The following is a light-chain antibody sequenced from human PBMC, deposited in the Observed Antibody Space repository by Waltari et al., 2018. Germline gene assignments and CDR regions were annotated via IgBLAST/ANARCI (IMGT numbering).Light chain of an antibody. J-gene: IGLJ2*01. CDR1: SNDVGGYNY. Sequence: QSALTQPASASGSPGQSLTISCTGTSNDVGGYNYVSWYQQHPGKAPKLLLYDVSKRPSGVSYRFSGSKSGNTASLTISGLQAEDEAHYYCSSYAGSSTLFFGGGTKLTVL. CDR2: DVS. V-gene: IGLV2-23*02. CDR3: SSYAGSSTLF.